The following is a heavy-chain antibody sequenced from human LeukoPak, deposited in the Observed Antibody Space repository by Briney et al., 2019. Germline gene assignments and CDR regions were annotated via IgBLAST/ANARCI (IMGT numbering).Heavy chain of an antibody. V-gene: IGHV1-2*02. Sequence: GASVKVSRTASRYTFTGCYMHWVRQAPGQGLGWMGCVNPNSGVTDYAQKFQGRVTMTRDTSTSTAYMELSRLRSDDTAVYYCARSYDSSGYYSIGYEYFQHWGQGTLVTVSS. CDR3: ARSYDSSGYYSIGYEYFQH. D-gene: IGHD3-22*01. CDR2: VNPNSGVT. CDR1: RYTFTGCY. J-gene: IGHJ1*01.